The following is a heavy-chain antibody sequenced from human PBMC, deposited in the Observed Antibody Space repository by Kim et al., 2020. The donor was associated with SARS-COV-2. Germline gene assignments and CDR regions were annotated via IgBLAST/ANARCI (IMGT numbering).Heavy chain of an antibody. Sequence: GGSLRLSCAASGFTFSDYYMSWIRQAPGKGLEWVSYISSSGSTIYYADSVKGRFTISRDNAKNSLYLQMNSLRAEDTAVYYCARGDYDILTGYSPYYYYGMDVWGQGTTVTVSS. CDR2: ISSSGSTI. CDR1: GFTFSDYY. CDR3: ARGDYDILTGYSPYYYYGMDV. J-gene: IGHJ6*02. D-gene: IGHD3-9*01. V-gene: IGHV3-11*01.